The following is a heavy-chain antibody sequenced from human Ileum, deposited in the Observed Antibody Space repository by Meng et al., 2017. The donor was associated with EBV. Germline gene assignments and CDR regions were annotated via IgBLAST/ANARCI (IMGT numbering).Heavy chain of an antibody. CDR2: IYHTGST. CDR3: ARRDTAWFDP. D-gene: IGHD2-21*02. CDR1: VGSFSIYSNY. V-gene: IGHV4-39*01. Sequence: HLHSPASAPGRWCPAVTLSPSCSVFVGSFSIYSNYWGWIRQPPGKGLEWIATIYHTGSTYYNPSLKSRVTISVDTSKNEFSLKVTSVTAADTAPYYCARRDTAWFDPWGRGTLVTVSS. J-gene: IGHJ5*02.